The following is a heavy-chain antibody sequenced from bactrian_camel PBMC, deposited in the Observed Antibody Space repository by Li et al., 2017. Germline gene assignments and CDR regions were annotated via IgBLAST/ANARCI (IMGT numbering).Heavy chain of an antibody. CDR3: AAGPSAGALALCPRVQGWFTY. CDR2: IYPLSGST. Sequence: HVQLVESGGGSVQAGGSLRLSCVASGNSVSRNNCMGWYRQAPGKEREGVASIYPLSGSTYYADSVKGRFRISQDNVKNTLYLQMNILKPEDTAMYYCAAGPSAGALALCPRVQGWFTYWGQGTQVTVS. CDR1: GNSVSRNNC. J-gene: IGHJ4*01. D-gene: IGHD1*01. V-gene: IGHV3S54*01.